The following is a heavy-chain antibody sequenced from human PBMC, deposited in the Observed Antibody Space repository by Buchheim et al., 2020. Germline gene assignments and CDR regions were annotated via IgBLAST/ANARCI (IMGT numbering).Heavy chain of an antibody. CDR3: ARGGASSSRDH. CDR2: ISNDGSDK. J-gene: IGHJ4*02. D-gene: IGHD6-6*01. CDR1: GFTFSIYG. V-gene: IGHV3-30*03. Sequence: QVQLVESGGGVVQPGGSLRLSCAASGFTFSIYGMDWVRQAPGKGLEWVAVISNDGSDKYYADSVKGRFTISRDNSKNSLSLQMNSLRADDTALYYCARGGASSSRDHWGQGTL.